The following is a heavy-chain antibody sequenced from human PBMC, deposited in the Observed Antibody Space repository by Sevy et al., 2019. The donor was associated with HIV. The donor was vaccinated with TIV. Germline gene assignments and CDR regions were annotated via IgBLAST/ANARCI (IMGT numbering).Heavy chain of an antibody. CDR3: ARKYDSSGYFDY. CDR2: FSGTGGSGDKT. J-gene: IGHJ4*02. D-gene: IGHD3-22*01. CDR1: GFTFRNYA. V-gene: IGHV3-23*01. Sequence: GGSLRLSCAASGFTFRNYAMNWVRQAPGKGLEWVSGFSGTGGSGDKTNYADSVKGRFTISRDDSKNSLYLQLNTLRAEDTAIYYCARKYDSSGYFDYWGQGTLVTVSS.